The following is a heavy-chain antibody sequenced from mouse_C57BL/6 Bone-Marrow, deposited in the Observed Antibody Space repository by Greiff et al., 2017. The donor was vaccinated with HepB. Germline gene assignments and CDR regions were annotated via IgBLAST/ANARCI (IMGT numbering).Heavy chain of an antibody. CDR1: GYSITSDY. CDR3: ARVGERWLLRGYYAMDD. CDR2: ISYSGST. J-gene: IGHJ4*01. D-gene: IGHD2-3*01. V-gene: IGHV3-8*01. Sequence: EVKLMESGPGLAKPSQTLSLTCSVTGYSITSDYWNWIRKFPGNKLEYMGYISYSGSTYYNPSLKSRISITRDTSKNQYYLQLNSVTTEDTATDYCARVGERWLLRGYYAMDDWGQGTSVTVSS.